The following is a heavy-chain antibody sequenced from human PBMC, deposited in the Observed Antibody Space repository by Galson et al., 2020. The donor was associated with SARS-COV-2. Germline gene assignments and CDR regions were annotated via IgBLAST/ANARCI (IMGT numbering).Heavy chain of an antibody. CDR1: GFSLNDLA. CDR2: INGGSRTT. J-gene: IGHJ5*02. Sequence: GGSLRLSCAASGFSLNDLAMSWVRQAPGEGLYWVSSINGGSRTTYYTDSVKGRFTISRDNSKNTLYLQMNSLRADDTALYYCAKGDGVYYYGNSAYASWGQGTLVTVSS. V-gene: IGHV3-23*01. CDR3: AKGDGVYYYGNSAYAS. D-gene: IGHD3-22*01.